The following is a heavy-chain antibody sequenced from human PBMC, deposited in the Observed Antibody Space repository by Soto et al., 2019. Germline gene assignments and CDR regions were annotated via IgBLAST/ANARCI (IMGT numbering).Heavy chain of an antibody. Sequence: QVQLVQSGPEVKKPGASVKVSCKASGYTFSSYGVSWVRQAPGQGLEWMGWISGYNGNTNYAQKFQGRVILTTDTSTNTVFMELRSQRSDDTAIHYCARERDDSSWSSVEYLQYWGQGTLVTVSS. CDR3: ARERDDSSWSSVEYLQY. CDR2: ISGYNGNT. CDR1: GYTFSSYG. V-gene: IGHV1-18*01. D-gene: IGHD6-13*01. J-gene: IGHJ1*01.